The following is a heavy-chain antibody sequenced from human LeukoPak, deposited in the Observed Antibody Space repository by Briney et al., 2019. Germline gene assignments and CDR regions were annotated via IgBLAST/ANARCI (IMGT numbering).Heavy chain of an antibody. CDR1: GFTFSSYA. CDR2: ISGSGGST. D-gene: IGHD1-26*01. J-gene: IGHJ4*02. V-gene: IGHV3-23*01. Sequence: PGGSLRLSCAASGFTFSSYAMSWVRQAPGKGLEWVSAISGSGGSTYYADSVKGRFTISRDNSKNSLYLQMNSLRAEDTAVYYCARASGELLREYWGQGTLVTVSS. CDR3: ARASGELLREY.